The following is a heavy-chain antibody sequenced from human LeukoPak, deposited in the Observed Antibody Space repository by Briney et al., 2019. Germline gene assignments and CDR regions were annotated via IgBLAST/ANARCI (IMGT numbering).Heavy chain of an antibody. D-gene: IGHD2-15*01. CDR3: AKEFYCSGGSCPFDY. V-gene: IGHV3-30*02. CDR2: IRYDGSNK. CDR1: GFTFSSYG. J-gene: IGHJ4*02. Sequence: GGSLRLSCAASGFTFSSYGMHWVRQAPGKGLEWVAFIRYDGSNKYYADSVKGLFTISRDNSKNTLYLQMNSLRAEDTAVYYCAKEFYCSGGSCPFDYWGQGTLVTVSS.